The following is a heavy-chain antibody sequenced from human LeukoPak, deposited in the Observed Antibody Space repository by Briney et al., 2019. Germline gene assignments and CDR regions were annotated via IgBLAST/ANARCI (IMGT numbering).Heavy chain of an antibody. Sequence: PGGSLRLSCAASGFTFDDYAMHWVRQAPGKGLEWVSGISWNSGNIGYADSVKGRFTISRDNAKNSLYLQMNRLRAEDTAVYYCAKQAWWSGYFYFLPFDYWGQGTLVTVSS. CDR1: GFTFDDYA. J-gene: IGHJ4*02. CDR2: ISWNSGNI. D-gene: IGHD3-3*01. V-gene: IGHV3-9*01. CDR3: AKQAWWSGYFYFLPFDY.